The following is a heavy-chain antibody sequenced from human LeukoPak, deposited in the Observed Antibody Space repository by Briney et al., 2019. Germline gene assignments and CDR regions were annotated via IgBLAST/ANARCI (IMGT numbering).Heavy chain of an antibody. Sequence: GGSLRLSCAASGFTFSSYSMNWVRQAPGKGLEWVSSISSSSSYIYCADSVKGRFTISRDNAKNSLYLQMNSLRAEDTAVYYCARDIVVVVAAPNYYYYGMDVWGKGTTVTVSS. CDR2: ISSSSSYI. D-gene: IGHD2-15*01. V-gene: IGHV3-21*06. J-gene: IGHJ6*04. CDR3: ARDIVVVVAAPNYYYYGMDV. CDR1: GFTFSSYS.